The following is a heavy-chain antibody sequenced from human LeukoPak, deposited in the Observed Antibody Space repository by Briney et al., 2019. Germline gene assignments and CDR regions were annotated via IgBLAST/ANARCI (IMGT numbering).Heavy chain of an antibody. Sequence: GGSLRLSCAASGFTFSSYAMHWVRQAAGKGLEWVAVISYDGSNKYYADSVKGRFTISRDNSKNTLYLQMNSLRAEDTAVYYCARSSSWYGSSWGQGTLVTVSS. D-gene: IGHD6-13*01. CDR3: ARSSSWYGSS. V-gene: IGHV3-30*04. CDR2: ISYDGSNK. CDR1: GFTFSSYA. J-gene: IGHJ4*02.